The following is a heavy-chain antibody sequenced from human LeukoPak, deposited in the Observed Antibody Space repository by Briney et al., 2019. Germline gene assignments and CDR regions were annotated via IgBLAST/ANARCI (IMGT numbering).Heavy chain of an antibody. CDR1: GYTFTGYY. J-gene: IGHJ4*02. V-gene: IGHV1-2*02. D-gene: IGHD6-19*01. Sequence: ASVKVSCKASGYTFTGYYMHWVRQAPGQGLEWMGWINPNSGGTNYAQKFQGRVTMTRDTSISTAYMELSRLRSDDTAVYYCARGPRIAVAGTGTYYWGQGTLVTVSS. CDR3: ARGPRIAVAGTGTYY. CDR2: INPNSGGT.